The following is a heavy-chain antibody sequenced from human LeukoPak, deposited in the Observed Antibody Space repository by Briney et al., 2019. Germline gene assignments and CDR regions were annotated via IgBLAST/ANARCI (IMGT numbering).Heavy chain of an antibody. V-gene: IGHV3-7*01. J-gene: IGHJ3*02. D-gene: IGHD3-3*01. CDR1: GFNIGSYW. CDR2: IKQDGSQT. CDR3: ATARLRETTYYEAFDI. Sequence: GGSLRLSCAASGFNIGSYWMTWVREAPGKGVEWVANIKQDGSQTYYVDSAKDRFALSRDNARNSLYLHKNSLRREDTAIYYCATARLRETTYYEAFDIWGQGTMVTVSS.